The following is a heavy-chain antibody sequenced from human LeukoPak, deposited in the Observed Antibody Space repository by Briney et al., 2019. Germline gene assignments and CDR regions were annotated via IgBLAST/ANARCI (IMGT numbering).Heavy chain of an antibody. CDR3: ARGKVVPAAKYFDY. J-gene: IGHJ4*02. V-gene: IGHV3-21*01. D-gene: IGHD2-2*01. CDR1: GFTFSSYS. CDR2: ISSSSTYI. Sequence: GSLRLSCAASGFTFSSYSMNWVRQAPGKGLEWVSSISSSSTYIYYADSLKGRFTISRDNARNSLYLQMNSLRAEDTAVYYCARGKVVPAAKYFDYWGQGTLVTVSS.